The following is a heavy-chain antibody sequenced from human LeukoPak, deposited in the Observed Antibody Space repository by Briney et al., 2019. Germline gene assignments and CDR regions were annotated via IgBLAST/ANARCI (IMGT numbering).Heavy chain of an antibody. CDR3: ARPYDFWSGYYLSGFDY. CDR2: IQHDETDI. V-gene: IGHV3-30*12. CDR1: GFTFSIYG. J-gene: IGHJ4*02. Sequence: GGSLRLSCAASGFTFSIYGMHWVRQAPGKGLEWVAFIQHDETDIHYADSVKGRFTISRDNSKNTLYLQMNSLRAEDTAVYYCARPYDFWSGYYLSGFDYWGQGTLVTVSS. D-gene: IGHD3-3*01.